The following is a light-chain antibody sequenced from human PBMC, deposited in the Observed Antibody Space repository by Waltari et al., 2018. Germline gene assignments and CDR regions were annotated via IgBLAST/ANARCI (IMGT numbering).Light chain of an antibody. Sequence: DIQMTQSPSTLSAFVGGSVTITCRASQTISTWLAWYQQKPWKAPKLLIYSESTLQGGIPSRSNVSRSVTEFTLTISRLKPDDFATYYCQQYNTYPYTFGQGTKLEI. CDR3: QQYNTYPYT. CDR1: QTISTW. CDR2: SES. V-gene: IGKV1-5*03. J-gene: IGKJ2*01.